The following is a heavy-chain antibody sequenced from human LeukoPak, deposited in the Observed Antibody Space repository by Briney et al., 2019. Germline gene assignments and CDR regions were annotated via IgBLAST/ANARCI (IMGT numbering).Heavy chain of an antibody. V-gene: IGHV3-23*01. CDR3: AKGQGSGSYPFDY. D-gene: IGHD3-16*02. Sequence: PGGSLRLSCAASGFTFSSYAMSWVRQAPGKGLEWVSLISATATYYADSVKGRFTISRDISRNTLYLQMNSLGADDTAVYYCAKGQGSGSYPFDYWGQGTLVTVSS. CDR2: ISATAT. J-gene: IGHJ4*02. CDR1: GFTFSSYA.